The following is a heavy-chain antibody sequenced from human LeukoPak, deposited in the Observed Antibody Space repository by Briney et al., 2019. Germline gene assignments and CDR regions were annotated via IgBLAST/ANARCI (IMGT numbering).Heavy chain of an antibody. CDR3: ARDPTYYYFGY. J-gene: IGHJ4*02. V-gene: IGHV3-66*02. CDR1: GFTVSSNY. D-gene: IGHD1-26*01. Sequence: GGSLRLSCAASGFTVSSNYMSWVRQAPGKGLQWVLVIYSGGGTYYADSVKGRFTISRDNSKNTLYLQMNNVRPEDTAMYYCARDPTYYYFGYWGQGTLVTVSS. CDR2: IYSGGGT.